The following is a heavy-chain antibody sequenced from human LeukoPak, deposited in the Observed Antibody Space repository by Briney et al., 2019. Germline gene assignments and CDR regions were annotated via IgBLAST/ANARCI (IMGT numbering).Heavy chain of an antibody. V-gene: IGHV3-30*02. J-gene: IGHJ4*02. CDR3: AKDLSRTAVAGHDY. Sequence: QPGGSLRLSCAASGFTFSSYDMHLVRRAPGKGLEWVAFIRYDGSNKYYADSVKGRFTISRDNSKNTLYLQMNSLRAEDTAVYYCAKDLSRTAVAGHDYWDQGTLVTVSS. CDR1: GFTFSSYD. CDR2: IRYDGSNK. D-gene: IGHD6-19*01.